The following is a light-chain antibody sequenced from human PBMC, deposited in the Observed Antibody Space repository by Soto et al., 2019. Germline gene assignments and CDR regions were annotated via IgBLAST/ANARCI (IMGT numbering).Light chain of an antibody. Sequence: EIVMTQSPATLSVSPGERATLSCRASQSVSSNLAWYHQQPGQAPRLLIYGASTRATGIPAMFSGSGSGTEFTLTISSLQSEDFAVYYCQQYNNWPPLTFGGGTKVEIK. V-gene: IGKV3-15*01. CDR1: QSVSSN. CDR2: GAS. CDR3: QQYNNWPPLT. J-gene: IGKJ4*01.